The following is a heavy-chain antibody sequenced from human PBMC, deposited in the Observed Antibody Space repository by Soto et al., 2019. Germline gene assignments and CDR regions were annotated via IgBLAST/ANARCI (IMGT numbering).Heavy chain of an antibody. CDR1: GGSISSGCYS. J-gene: IGHJ4*02. Sequence: PSETLSLTCAVSGGSISSGCYSWSWIRQPPGKGLEWIGYIYHSGSTYYNPSLKSRVTISVDRSKNQFSLKLSSVTAADTAVYYCARMRGPGYCSGGSCYSRTPYYFDYWGQGTLVTVSS. D-gene: IGHD2-15*01. CDR2: IYHSGST. CDR3: ARMRGPGYCSGGSCYSRTPYYFDY. V-gene: IGHV4-30-2*01.